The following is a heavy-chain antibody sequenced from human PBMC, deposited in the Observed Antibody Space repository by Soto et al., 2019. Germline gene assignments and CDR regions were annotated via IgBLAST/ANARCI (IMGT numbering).Heavy chain of an antibody. D-gene: IGHD6-19*01. CDR2: IYYSGST. J-gene: IGHJ6*02. CDR3: ARQFTLIAVAGTGGYYGMDV. V-gene: IGHV4-39*01. Sequence: SETLSLTCTVSGGSISSSSYYWGWIRQPPGKGLEWIGSIYYSGSTYYNPSLKSRVTISVDTSKNQFSLKLSSVTAADTAVYYCARQFTLIAVAGTGGYYGMDVWGQGTTVTVSS. CDR1: GGSISSSSYY.